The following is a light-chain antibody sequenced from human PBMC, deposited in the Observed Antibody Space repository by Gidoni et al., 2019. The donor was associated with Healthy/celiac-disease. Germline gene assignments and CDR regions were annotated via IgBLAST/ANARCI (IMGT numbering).Light chain of an antibody. V-gene: IGKV1-39*01. J-gene: IGKJ5*01. CDR1: QSISSY. CDR2: AAS. Sequence: IQMTQSPSSLSASVGDRVTITCRASQSISSYLNWYQQKPGKAPKLLIYAASSLQSGVPSRFSGSGSGTDFTLTISSLQPEDFATYYCQQSYSTPSIXFXQGTRLEIK. CDR3: QQSYSTPSIX.